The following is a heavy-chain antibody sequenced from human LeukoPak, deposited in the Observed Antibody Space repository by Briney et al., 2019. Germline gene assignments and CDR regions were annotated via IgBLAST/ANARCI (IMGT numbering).Heavy chain of an antibody. D-gene: IGHD2-8*01. CDR1: GFTFSDYY. Sequence: GGSLSLSCAASGFTFSDYYMSWIRQAPGKGLEWVSYISSSGSTIYYADSVKGRFTISRDNAKNSLYLQMNSLRAEDTAVYYCARDFPADIVLMVYGFDYWGQGTLVTVSS. V-gene: IGHV3-11*04. CDR2: ISSSGSTI. J-gene: IGHJ4*02. CDR3: ARDFPADIVLMVYGFDY.